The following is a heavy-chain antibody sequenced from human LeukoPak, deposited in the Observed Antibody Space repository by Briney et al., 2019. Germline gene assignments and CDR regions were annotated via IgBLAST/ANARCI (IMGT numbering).Heavy chain of an antibody. CDR3: ARQEYYYDSRGWFDY. Sequence: WETLSLTCTVSGGSISSSSYYWGWIRQPPGKGLEWIGSIYYSGSTYYNPSLKSRVTISVDTSKNQFSLKLSSVTAADTAVYYCARQEYYYDSRGWFDYWGQGTLVTVSS. CDR1: GGSISSSSYY. V-gene: IGHV4-39*01. CDR2: IYYSGST. D-gene: IGHD3-22*01. J-gene: IGHJ4*02.